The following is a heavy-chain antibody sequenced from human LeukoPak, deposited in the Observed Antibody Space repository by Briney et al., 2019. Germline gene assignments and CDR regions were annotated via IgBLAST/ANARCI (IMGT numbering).Heavy chain of an antibody. Sequence: GRSLSLSCAASGFSFSSYAMGWVRQAAGKGLEWVSSISGGGEGTFFADSVKGRCTISRDNSKNTLYLQMNSLRAEDTAVYYCAKDARFTDYALDYWGQGTLVTVSS. CDR3: AKDARFTDYALDY. CDR2: ISGGGEGT. J-gene: IGHJ4*02. D-gene: IGHD4-17*01. V-gene: IGHV3-23*01. CDR1: GFSFSSYA.